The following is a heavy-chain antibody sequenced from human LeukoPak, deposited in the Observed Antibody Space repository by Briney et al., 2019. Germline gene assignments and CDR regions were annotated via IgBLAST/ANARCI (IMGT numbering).Heavy chain of an antibody. D-gene: IGHD3-3*01. CDR1: GCSISSYY. J-gene: IGHJ3*02. CDR2: IYTSGST. V-gene: IGHV4-4*07. CDR3: AREGDFWSGPTVDAFDI. Sequence: SETLSLTCTVSGCSISSYYWSWIRQPAGKGLEWIWRIYTSGSTNYNPSLKSRVTMSVDTSKNQFSLKLSSVTAADTAVYYCAREGDFWSGPTVDAFDIWGQGTMVTVSS.